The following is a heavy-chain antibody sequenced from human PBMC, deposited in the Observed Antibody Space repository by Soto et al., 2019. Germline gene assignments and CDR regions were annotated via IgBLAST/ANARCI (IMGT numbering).Heavy chain of an antibody. CDR3: ARPIVLLTATTNLFDY. CDR2: IYHSGSA. Sequence: SETLSLTSAVSGGSISSDNWWSWVRQPPGKGLEWIGEIYHSGSANYNPSLRSRVTISVDKSKNQFSLKLSSVTAADTAVYYCARPIVLLTATTNLFDYWGQGTLVTVSS. D-gene: IGHD2-2*01. J-gene: IGHJ4*02. V-gene: IGHV4-4*02. CDR1: GGSISSDNW.